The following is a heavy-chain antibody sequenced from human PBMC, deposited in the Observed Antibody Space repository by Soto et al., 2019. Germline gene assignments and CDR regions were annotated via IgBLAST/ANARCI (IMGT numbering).Heavy chain of an antibody. CDR2: INAGNGNT. CDR3: ARFSGTRLVGKNYYYYGMDV. D-gene: IGHD6-19*01. Sequence: ASVKVSCKASGYTFTSYAMHWVRQAPGQRLEWMGWINAGNGNTKYSQKFQGRVTITRDTSASTAYMELSSLRSEDTAVYYCARFSGTRLVGKNYYYYGMDVWGQGTTVTVSS. CDR1: GYTFTSYA. V-gene: IGHV1-3*01. J-gene: IGHJ6*02.